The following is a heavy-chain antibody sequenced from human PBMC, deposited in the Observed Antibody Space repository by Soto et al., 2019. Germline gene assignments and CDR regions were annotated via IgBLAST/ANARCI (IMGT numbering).Heavy chain of an antibody. CDR2: IWHDGNNK. D-gene: IGHD3-3*01. Sequence: CCXRLSSSAGVLSFISYWIHLARHAPGKGLECVAIIWHDGNNKYYADSVRGRFIISRDNSKNRLYLQMNSLRAEDTAVYYCASDIVGHYESSGLEVWGQGTPVKVYS. V-gene: IGHV3-33*01. CDR1: VLSFISYW. J-gene: IGHJ6*01. CDR3: ASDIVGHYESSGLEV.